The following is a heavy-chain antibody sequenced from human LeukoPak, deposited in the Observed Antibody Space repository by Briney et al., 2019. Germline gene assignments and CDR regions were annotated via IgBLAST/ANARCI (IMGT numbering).Heavy chain of an antibody. CDR1: GFTFSDYY. CDR2: ISSSGGTK. CDR3: ARDFGSGSYPDAFDI. V-gene: IGHV3-11*04. J-gene: IGHJ3*02. Sequence: GGSLRLSCAASGFTFSDYYMSWIRQAPGKGLEWVSYISSSGGTKYYADSVKGRFAISRDNATNSLYLQMNSLRAEDTAVYYCARDFGSGSYPDAFDIWGQGTMVTVSS. D-gene: IGHD3-10*01.